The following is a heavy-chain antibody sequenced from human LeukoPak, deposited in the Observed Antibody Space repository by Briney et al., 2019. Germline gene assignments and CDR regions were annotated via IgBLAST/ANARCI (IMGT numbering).Heavy chain of an antibody. D-gene: IGHD4-11*01. CDR2: IRHDGSNK. Sequence: PGGSLRLSCAASGFTFSTYGMHWVRQAPGKGLEWVAFIRHDGSNKYYADSVKGRFTISRDNSKNTLYLQMNSLRAEDTAVYYCAKNAFVRDTVTTFAGNWGQGTLVTVSS. J-gene: IGHJ4*02. V-gene: IGHV3-30*02. CDR1: GFTFSTYG. CDR3: AKNAFVRDTVTTFAGN.